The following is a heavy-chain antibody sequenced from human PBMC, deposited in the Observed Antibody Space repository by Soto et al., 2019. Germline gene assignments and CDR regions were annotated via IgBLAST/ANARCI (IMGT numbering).Heavy chain of an antibody. J-gene: IGHJ6*02. CDR1: GGTFSSCA. D-gene: IGHD6-13*01. CDR3: ARGPESIAXAGGQDFSYYYYYGMDV. V-gene: IGHV1-69*13. CDR2: IIPIFGTA. Sequence: SVKVSCKGSGGTFSSCAISWVRQAPGQGLEWMGGIIPIFGTANYAQKFQGRVTITADESTSTAYMELSSLRSEDTAVYYCARGPESIAXAGGQDFSYYYYYGMDVWGQGTTVTVSS.